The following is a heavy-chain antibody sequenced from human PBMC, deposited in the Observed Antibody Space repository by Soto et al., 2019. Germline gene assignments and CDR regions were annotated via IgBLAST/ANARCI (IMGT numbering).Heavy chain of an antibody. CDR3: GSVRPSGYVLS. CDR1: GGSIYSSAYY. V-gene: IGHV4-61*08. J-gene: IGHJ5*02. D-gene: IGHD6-25*01. Sequence: SETLSLTCTVSGGSIYSSAYYWTWIRQHPGKGXEXIGXXYXSXXXNXXXXLKSRVTISVDTSKNQFSLRLASVTAADTAFYYCGSVRPSGYVLSWGQGTLVTVSS. CDR2: XYXSXXX.